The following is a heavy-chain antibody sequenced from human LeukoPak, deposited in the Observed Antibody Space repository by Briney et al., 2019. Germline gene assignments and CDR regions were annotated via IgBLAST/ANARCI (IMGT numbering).Heavy chain of an antibody. CDR1: GYTFTGYY. J-gene: IGHJ5*02. CDR2: INPNSGGT. D-gene: IGHD3-3*01. Sequence: ASVKVSCKASGYTFTGYYMHWVRQAPGQGLEWMGRINPNSGGTNYAQKFQGRVTMTRDTSISTAYMELSRLRSDDTAVYYCARDQIFGVVITPRGVTPYNWFDPWGQGTLVTVSS. CDR3: ARDQIFGVVITPRGVTPYNWFDP. V-gene: IGHV1-2*06.